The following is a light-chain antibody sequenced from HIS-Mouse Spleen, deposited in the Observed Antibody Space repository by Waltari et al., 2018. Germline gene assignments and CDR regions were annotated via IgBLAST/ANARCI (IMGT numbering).Light chain of an antibody. V-gene: IGLV2-14*03. CDR2: DVS. CDR3: SSHTSSSTLV. CDR1: SSDVGGYNY. J-gene: IGLJ3*02. Sequence: QSALTQPASVSGSPGQSTTISCTGTSSDVGGYNYVSWYQQHPGKAPKLMIYDVSNRPSGVSNRFSGSKSGNPASLTISGLQAEDEADYYCSSHTSSSTLVFGGGTMLTVL.